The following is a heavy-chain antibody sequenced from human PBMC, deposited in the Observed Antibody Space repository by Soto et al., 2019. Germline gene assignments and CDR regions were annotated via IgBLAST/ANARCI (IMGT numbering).Heavy chain of an antibody. CDR1: GGSISSSSYY. CDR2: IYYSGST. D-gene: IGHD3-10*01. CDR3: ARHLPGRGVREPFDY. J-gene: IGHJ4*02. Sequence: SETLSLTCTVSGGSISSSSYYWGWIRQPPGKGLEWIGSIYYSGSTYYNPSLKSRVTISVDTSKNQFSLKLSSVTAADTAVYYCARHLPGRGVREPFDYWGQGTLVTVSS. V-gene: IGHV4-39*01.